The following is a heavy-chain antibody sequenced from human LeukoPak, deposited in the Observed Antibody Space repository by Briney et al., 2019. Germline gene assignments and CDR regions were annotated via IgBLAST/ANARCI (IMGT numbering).Heavy chain of an antibody. Sequence: ASVKVSSKASGYTFTNYGISWVRQAPGQGLEWMGWISVYNGDTNYAQKLQGRVTMTTDTPTSTVYMELGSLRSDDTAVYYCARNLRYCSGGSCFPRMDVWGQGTTVTVSS. CDR1: GYTFTNYG. D-gene: IGHD2-15*01. CDR2: ISVYNGDT. V-gene: IGHV1-18*01. J-gene: IGHJ6*02. CDR3: ARNLRYCSGGSCFPRMDV.